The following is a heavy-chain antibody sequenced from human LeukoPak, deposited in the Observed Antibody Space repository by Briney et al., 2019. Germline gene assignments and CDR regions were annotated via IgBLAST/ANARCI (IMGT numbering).Heavy chain of an antibody. CDR2: INHSGST. Sequence: SETLSLTCAVYGESFSGYYWSWIRQPPGKGLEWIGEINHSGSTNYNPSLKSRVTISVDTSKNQFSLKLSSVTAADTAVYYCAREGGLTTVTTSVDAFDIWGQGTMVTVSS. J-gene: IGHJ3*02. D-gene: IGHD4-17*01. CDR1: GESFSGYY. CDR3: AREGGLTTVTTSVDAFDI. V-gene: IGHV4-34*01.